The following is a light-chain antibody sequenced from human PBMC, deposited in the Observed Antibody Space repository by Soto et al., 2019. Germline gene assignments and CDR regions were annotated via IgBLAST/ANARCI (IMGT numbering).Light chain of an antibody. J-gene: IGKJ1*01. CDR1: QGISSY. Sequence: IQLTQSPSSLSAYVGDRVTITCRASQGISSYLAWYQQKPGKAPKLLIYAASTLQSGVPSRFSGSGSGTDFTLTISSLQPEDFATYYCQQLNSYPWTFGEGTKV. CDR2: AAS. CDR3: QQLNSYPWT. V-gene: IGKV1-9*01.